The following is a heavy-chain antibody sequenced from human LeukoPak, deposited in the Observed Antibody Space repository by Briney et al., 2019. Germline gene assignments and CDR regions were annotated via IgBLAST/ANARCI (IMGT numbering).Heavy chain of an antibody. CDR1: GFTFDDYA. V-gene: IGHV3-43*02. Sequence: PGGSLRLSCAASGFTFDDYAMHWVRQAPGKGLEWVSLISGDGGSTYYADSVKGRFTISRDNSKNSLCLQMNSLRTEDTALYYCAKDLIAVAGTTEYFQHWGQGTLVTVSS. CDR3: AKDLIAVAGTTEYFQH. CDR2: ISGDGGST. J-gene: IGHJ1*01. D-gene: IGHD6-19*01.